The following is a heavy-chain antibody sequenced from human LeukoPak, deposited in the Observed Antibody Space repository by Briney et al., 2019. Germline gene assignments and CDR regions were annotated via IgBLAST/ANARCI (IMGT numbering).Heavy chain of an antibody. CDR2: MNPNSGNT. CDR3: ARGNWYGDYEHY. Sequence: ASVKVSCKASGYTFTSYDINWVRQATGQGLEWMGWMNPNSGNTGYAQKFQGRVTMTRNTTISTAYMELSSLRSEDTAVYYCARGNWYGDYEHYWGQGTLVTVSS. CDR1: GYTFTSYD. V-gene: IGHV1-8*01. D-gene: IGHD4-17*01. J-gene: IGHJ4*02.